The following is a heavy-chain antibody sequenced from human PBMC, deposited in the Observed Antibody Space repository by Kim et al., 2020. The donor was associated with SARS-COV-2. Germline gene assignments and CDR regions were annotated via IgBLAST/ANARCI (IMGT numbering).Heavy chain of an antibody. CDR2: IYSGGST. CDR3: AGAMVRGVIITGGMDV. D-gene: IGHD3-10*01. Sequence: GGSLRLSCAASGFTVSSNYMSWVRQAPGKGLEWVSVIYSGGSTYYADSVKGRFTISRDNSKNTLYLQMNSLRAEETAVYYCAGAMVRGVIITGGMDVWGQGTTVTVSS. V-gene: IGHV3-53*01. CDR1: GFTVSSNY. J-gene: IGHJ6*02.